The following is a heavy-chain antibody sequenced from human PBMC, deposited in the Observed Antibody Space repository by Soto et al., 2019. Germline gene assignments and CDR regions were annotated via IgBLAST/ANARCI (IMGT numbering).Heavy chain of an antibody. CDR2: INPILSMS. CDR1: GDTFSFYS. D-gene: IGHD3-10*01. CDR3: ASSYGSGYRAFDY. J-gene: IGHJ4*02. V-gene: IGHV1-69*02. Sequence: QVQLVQSGAEVRKPGSSVKVSCKASGDTFSFYSIHWVRQAPGLGLEWMGRINPILSMSNYAQRFQGRVTMTADKSTRTAYMKLSGLRSEDTAIYYCASSYGSGYRAFDYWGQGALVTVSS.